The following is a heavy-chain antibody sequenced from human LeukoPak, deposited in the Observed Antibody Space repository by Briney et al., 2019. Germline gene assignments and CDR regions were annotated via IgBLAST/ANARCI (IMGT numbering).Heavy chain of an antibody. V-gene: IGHV4-59*01. CDR3: ARGYYYDSSGYQGLDY. Sequence: SETLSLTCTVSGGSISPFYWNWIRQPPGKGLEWIGYIYYSGSTNYNPSLKSRVTISVDTSKNQFSLKLSSVTAADTAVYYCARGYYYDSSGYQGLDYWGQGTLVTVSS. J-gene: IGHJ4*02. CDR1: GGSISPFY. D-gene: IGHD3-22*01. CDR2: IYYSGST.